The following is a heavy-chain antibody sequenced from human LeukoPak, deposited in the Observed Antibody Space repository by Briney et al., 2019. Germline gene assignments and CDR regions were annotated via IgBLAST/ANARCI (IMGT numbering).Heavy chain of an antibody. CDR2: INPSGGST. Sequence: GASVKVSCKASGYTFTSYYMHWVRQAPGQGLEWMGIINPSGGSTSYAQKFQGRVTMTRDTSTSTVYMELSSLRSEDTAVYYCARDEGIAAAGREVNWFDPWGQGTLVTVSS. V-gene: IGHV1-46*01. D-gene: IGHD6-13*01. CDR3: ARDEGIAAAGREVNWFDP. J-gene: IGHJ5*02. CDR1: GYTFTSYY.